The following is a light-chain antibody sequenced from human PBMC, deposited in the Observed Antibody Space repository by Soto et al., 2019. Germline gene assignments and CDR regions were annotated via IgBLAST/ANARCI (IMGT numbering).Light chain of an antibody. CDR1: QGISSY. Sequence: IQMTQSPSSFSASTGDRVTITCRASQGISSYLAWYQQKPGKAPKLLIYAASTLQSGVPSRFSGSGSGTDFTLTISCLQSEDFATYYCQQYYSYPLTFGGGTKVDIK. CDR3: QQYYSYPLT. CDR2: AAS. J-gene: IGKJ4*01. V-gene: IGKV1-8*01.